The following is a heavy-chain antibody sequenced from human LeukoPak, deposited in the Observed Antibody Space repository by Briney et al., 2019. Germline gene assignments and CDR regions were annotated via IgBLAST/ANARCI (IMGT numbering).Heavy chain of an antibody. CDR1: GYTFTSYY. Sequence: ASVKVSCKASGYTFTSYYMHWVRQAPGQGLEWMGIINPSGGSTSYAQKFQGRVTMTRDMSTSTVYMELSSLRSEDTAVYYCATGYCSSTSCYDWGSYYYYYYMDVWGKGTTVTVSS. J-gene: IGHJ6*03. CDR2: INPSGGST. V-gene: IGHV1-46*01. CDR3: ATGYCSSTSCYDWGSYYYYYYMDV. D-gene: IGHD2-2*03.